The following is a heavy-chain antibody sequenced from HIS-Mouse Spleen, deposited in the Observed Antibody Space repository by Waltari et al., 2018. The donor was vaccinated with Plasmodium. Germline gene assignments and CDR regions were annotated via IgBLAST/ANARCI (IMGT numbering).Heavy chain of an antibody. CDR3: ARSLGIASSYWYFDL. J-gene: IGHJ2*01. CDR1: GYSISSGYY. CDR2: IYHSGGT. D-gene: IGHD2-15*01. Sequence: QVQLQESGPGLVKPSETLSLTCTVSGYSISSGYYWGWIRQPPGKGREWIGSIYHSGGTYYNPALKSRVTISVDTSKNQFSLKLSSVTAADTAVYYCARSLGIASSYWYFDLWGRGTLVTGSS. V-gene: IGHV4-38-2*02.